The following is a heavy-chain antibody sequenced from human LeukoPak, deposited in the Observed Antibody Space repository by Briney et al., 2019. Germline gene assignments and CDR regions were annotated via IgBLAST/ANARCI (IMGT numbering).Heavy chain of an antibody. Sequence: GASVKVSCKASGYTFTSYYMHWVRQAHGQGLEWMGIINPSGGSTSYAQKFQGRVTMTRDTSTSTVYMELSSLRSEDTAVYYCARIYDSSGYYYSSDAFDIWGQGTMVTVSS. D-gene: IGHD3-22*01. J-gene: IGHJ3*02. V-gene: IGHV1-46*01. CDR1: GYTFTSYY. CDR3: ARIYDSSGYYYSSDAFDI. CDR2: INPSGGST.